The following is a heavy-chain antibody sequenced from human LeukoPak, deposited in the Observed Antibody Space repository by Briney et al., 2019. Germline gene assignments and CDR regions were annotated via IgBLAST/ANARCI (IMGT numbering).Heavy chain of an antibody. CDR2: IYHSGST. Sequence: SETLSLTCTVSGGSISSSGYYWNWIRQHPGKGLEWVGYIYHSGSTYYNPSLKSRVIISADTSKNQLSLKLSSVTAADTAVYYCARAELSHRGYHYGMDVWGQGATVTVS. J-gene: IGHJ6*02. CDR1: GGSISSSGYY. CDR3: ARAELSHRGYHYGMDV. V-gene: IGHV4-31*03. D-gene: IGHD1-14*01.